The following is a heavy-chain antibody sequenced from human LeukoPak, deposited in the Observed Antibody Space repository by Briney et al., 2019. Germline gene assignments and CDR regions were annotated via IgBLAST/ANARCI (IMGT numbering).Heavy chain of an antibody. D-gene: IGHD3-22*01. CDR1: GGTFSSYA. V-gene: IGHV1-69*06. J-gene: IGHJ3*02. CDR2: IIPIFGTA. Sequence: GASVKVSCKASGGTFSSYAISWVRQAPGQGLEWMGGIIPIFGTANYAQKFQGRVTITADKSTSTAYMELSSLRSEDTAVYYCARRGSYYDSSGYGIWGQGTMATVSS. CDR3: ARRGSYYDSSGYGI.